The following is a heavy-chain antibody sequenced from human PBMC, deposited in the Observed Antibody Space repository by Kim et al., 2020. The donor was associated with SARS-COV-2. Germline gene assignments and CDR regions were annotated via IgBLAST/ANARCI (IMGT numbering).Heavy chain of an antibody. D-gene: IGHD3-3*01. J-gene: IGHJ5*02. CDR3: ARDHKYYDFWSGTLDNWFDP. Sequence: FTISRDNSKNTLYLQMNSLRAEDTAVYYCARDHKYYDFWSGTLDNWFDPWGQGTLVTVSS. V-gene: IGHV3-30*07.